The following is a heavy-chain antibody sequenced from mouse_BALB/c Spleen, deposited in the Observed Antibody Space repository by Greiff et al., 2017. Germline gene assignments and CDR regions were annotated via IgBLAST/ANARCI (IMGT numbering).Heavy chain of an antibody. CDR3: ARGGKNGNYVAWFAY. Sequence: QVQLQQSAAELARPGASVKMSCKASGYTFTSYTMHWVKQRPGQGLEWIGYINPSSGYTEYNQKFKDKTTLTADKSSSTAYMQLSSLTSEDSAVYYCARGGKNGNYVAWFAYWGQGTLVTVSA. D-gene: IGHD2-1*01. CDR2: INPSSGYT. J-gene: IGHJ3*01. CDR1: GYTFTSYT. V-gene: IGHV1-4*02.